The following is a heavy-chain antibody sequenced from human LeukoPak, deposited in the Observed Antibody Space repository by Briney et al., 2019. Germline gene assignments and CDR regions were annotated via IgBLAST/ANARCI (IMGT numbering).Heavy chain of an antibody. Sequence: ASVKVSCKASGYTFTSYYMHWERQAPGQGLEWMGIINPSGGSTSYAQKFQGRVTMTRDTSTSTVYMELSSLRSEDTAVYYCARDPYGDYYFDYWGQGTLVTVSS. V-gene: IGHV1-46*01. CDR1: GYTFTSYY. CDR2: INPSGGST. J-gene: IGHJ4*02. D-gene: IGHD4-17*01. CDR3: ARDPYGDYYFDY.